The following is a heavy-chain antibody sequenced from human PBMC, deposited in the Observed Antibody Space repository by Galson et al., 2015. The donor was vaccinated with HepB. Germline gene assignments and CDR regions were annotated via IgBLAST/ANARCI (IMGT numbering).Heavy chain of an antibody. Sequence: LSLTCNVSGGSINGGRHYWSWIRQPAGKGLEWIGRIYTSGSTNYSPSLKSRLTMSLDTSKNQFSLKLTSVTAADTAVYFCARDYGYYSGLDYWGQGTLVTVSS. V-gene: IGHV4-61*02. D-gene: IGHD1-26*01. CDR1: GGSINGGRHY. J-gene: IGHJ4*02. CDR2: IYTSGST. CDR3: ARDYGYYSGLDY.